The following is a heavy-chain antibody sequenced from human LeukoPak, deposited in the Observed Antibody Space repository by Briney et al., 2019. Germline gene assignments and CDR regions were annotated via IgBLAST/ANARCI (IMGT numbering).Heavy chain of an antibody. CDR3: AREPFYYGTTGYSYYFDY. CDR2: ISGSGGST. J-gene: IGHJ4*02. V-gene: IGHV3-23*01. D-gene: IGHD3-22*01. CDR1: GFTFSSYG. Sequence: GGSLRLSCAASGFTFSSYGMSWVRQAPGKGLEWASSISGSGGSTYSADSVKGRFTISRDNAKNSLYLQMNSLRAEDTAVYYCAREPFYYGTTGYSYYFDYWAQGTLVTVSS.